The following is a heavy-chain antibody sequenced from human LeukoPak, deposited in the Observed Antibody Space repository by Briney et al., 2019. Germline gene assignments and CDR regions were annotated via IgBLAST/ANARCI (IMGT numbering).Heavy chain of an antibody. D-gene: IGHD1-26*01. CDR2: IDQDGSEK. V-gene: IGHV3-7*01. CDR3: ASGAGWESGY. CDR1: APTSSRNL. J-gene: IGHJ4*02. Sequence: GGSLRLSCAVSAPTSSRNLMSWVRQTPEKGLEWVANIDQDGSEKNYVDSVKGRFTISRDNAKNSLFLQMNSLRAEDTAIYYCASGAGWESGYWGQGTLVTVSS.